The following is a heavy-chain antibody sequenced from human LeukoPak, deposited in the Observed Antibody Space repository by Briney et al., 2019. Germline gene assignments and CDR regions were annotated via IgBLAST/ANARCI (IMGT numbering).Heavy chain of an antibody. CDR1: GFTVSSNY. J-gene: IGHJ4*02. D-gene: IGHD5-18*01. V-gene: IGHV3-53*01. CDR2: IYSGGST. CDR3: AKRIQSAMATGY. Sequence: GGSLRLSCAASGFTVSSNYMSWVRQAPGKGLEWVSVIYSGGSTYYADSVKGRFTISRDNSKNTLYLQMNSLRAEDTAVYYCAKRIQSAMATGYWGQGTLVTVSS.